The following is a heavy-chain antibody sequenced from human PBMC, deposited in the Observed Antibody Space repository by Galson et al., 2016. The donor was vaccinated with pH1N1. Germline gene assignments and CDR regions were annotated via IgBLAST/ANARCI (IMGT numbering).Heavy chain of an antibody. D-gene: IGHD5-24*01. CDR1: GFAFNNYA. J-gene: IGHJ3*02. V-gene: IGHV3-30*04. CDR2: ISYEGSDK. CDR3: AREGMRWLQFEALDI. Sequence: SLRLSCAASGFAFNNYAVHWVRQAPGKGLEWVAIISYEGSDKYYADSVKGRFTISRDNSKNTLYLQMNSLRAGDTAIYYCAREGMRWLQFEALDIWGQGTMVTVSS.